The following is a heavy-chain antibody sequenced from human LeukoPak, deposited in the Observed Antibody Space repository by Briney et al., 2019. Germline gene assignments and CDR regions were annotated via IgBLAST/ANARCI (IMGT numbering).Heavy chain of an antibody. CDR3: ARVGRSRGSLPNSYYYMDV. CDR1: GGTFSSYA. D-gene: IGHD2-15*01. V-gene: IGHV1-69*04. J-gene: IGHJ6*03. CDR2: IIPILGIA. Sequence: GASVKVSCKASGGTFSSYAISWVRQAPGQGLEWMGRIIPILGIANYAQKFQGRVTITTDQSTSTAYMELSSLSSEDTAVYYCARVGRSRGSLPNSYYYMDVWGKGTTVTVSS.